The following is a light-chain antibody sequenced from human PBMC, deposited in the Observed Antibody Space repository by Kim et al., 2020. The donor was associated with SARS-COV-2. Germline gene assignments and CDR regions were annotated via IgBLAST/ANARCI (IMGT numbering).Light chain of an antibody. V-gene: IGLV3-19*01. CDR3: NCRGNTGDPYVV. CDR2: GEN. Sequence: GHTVRITSQGASLSSYHVSWYQRKSGQAPLLVIYGENYRPSGIPDRFSGSNSGTTASLTITGAQTEDEADYYCNCRGNTGDPYVVVGGGTQLTVL. CDR1: SLSSYH. J-gene: IGLJ2*01.